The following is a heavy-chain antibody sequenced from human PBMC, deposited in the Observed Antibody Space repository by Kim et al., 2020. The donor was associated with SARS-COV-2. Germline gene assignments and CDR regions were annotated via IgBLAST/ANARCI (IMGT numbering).Heavy chain of an antibody. J-gene: IGHJ5*02. V-gene: IGHV4-59*01. Sequence: STPSLKSRVTISGDTSKTQFSLKVSSVTAADTGVYFCARNRGTSPFFDPWGQGTLVTVSS. CDR3: ARNRGTSPFFDP. D-gene: IGHD3-10*01.